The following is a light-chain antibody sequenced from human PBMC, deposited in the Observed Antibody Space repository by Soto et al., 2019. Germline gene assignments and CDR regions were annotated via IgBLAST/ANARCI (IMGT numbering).Light chain of an antibody. J-gene: IGKJ1*01. CDR1: QSVSIK. Sequence: EIVISQSPPTLSVHPGERATLSCRASQSVSIKLAWYQQKPGQAPRLLIYDTSTRATGIPARFSGSGSGTEFTLTISRLEPEDFAVYYCQQYGSSGTFGQGTKVDIK. CDR2: DTS. V-gene: IGKV3-15*01. CDR3: QQYGSSGT.